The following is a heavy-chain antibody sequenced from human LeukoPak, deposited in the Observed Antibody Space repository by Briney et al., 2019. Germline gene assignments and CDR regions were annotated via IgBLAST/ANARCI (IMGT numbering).Heavy chain of an antibody. CDR1: GGSFSGYY. CDR3: ASRYYDSSGYYYSYNWFDP. V-gene: IGHV4-34*01. Sequence: PSETLSLTGAVYGGSFSGYYWSWIRQPPGKGLEWIGEINHSGSTNYNPSLKIRVTISVDTSKHQFSLKLRSVTAADTAVYYCASRYYDSSGYYYSYNWFDPWGQGTLVTVSS. CDR2: INHSGST. D-gene: IGHD3-22*01. J-gene: IGHJ5*02.